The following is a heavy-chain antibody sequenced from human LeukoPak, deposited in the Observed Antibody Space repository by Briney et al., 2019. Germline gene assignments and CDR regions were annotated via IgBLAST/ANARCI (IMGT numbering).Heavy chain of an antibody. J-gene: IGHJ4*02. CDR1: GFSFSSYG. V-gene: IGHV3-33*01. Sequence: GGSLRLSCAESGFSFSSYGMHWVRQAPGKGLEWVAVIWHDGSNKYYADSVKGRFTISRDNSKNTLYLQMNSLRAEDTAVYFCARDHGYNWSDGGGLDCWGQGTLVTVSS. CDR3: ARDHGYNWSDGGGLDC. D-gene: IGHD1-1*01. CDR2: IWHDGSNK.